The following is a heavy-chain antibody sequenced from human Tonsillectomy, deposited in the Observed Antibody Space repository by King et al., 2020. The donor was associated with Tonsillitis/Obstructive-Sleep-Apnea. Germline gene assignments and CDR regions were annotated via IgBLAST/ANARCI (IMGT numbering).Heavy chain of an antibody. CDR3: ARLGSSHYYNMDV. CDR1: GFSFSNYW. Sequence: VQLVESGGGLVQPGGSLRLSCAASGFSFSNYWMTWVRQGPGKGLEWVANIKQDGSEMFYVSSVKGRFTISRDNAKNSLCLQMNSLRAEDTAVYYCARLGSSHYYNMDVWGKGTTVTVSS. D-gene: IGHD3-10*01. J-gene: IGHJ6*03. CDR2: IKQDGSEM. V-gene: IGHV3-7*01.